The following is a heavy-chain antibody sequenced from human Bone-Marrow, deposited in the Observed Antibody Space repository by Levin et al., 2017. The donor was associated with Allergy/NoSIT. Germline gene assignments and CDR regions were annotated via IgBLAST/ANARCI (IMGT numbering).Heavy chain of an antibody. J-gene: IGHJ4*02. CDR2: IRSKVNSYAT. V-gene: IGHV3-73*01. CDR3: TSDYGDYGVVGS. D-gene: IGHD4-17*01. CDR1: GFTLSGSA. Sequence: GESLKISCAASGFTLSGSAMHWVRQGSGKGLEWVGRIRSKVNSYATAYAAPVKGRFTISRDDSKNTAYLQMNSLKTEDTAVYYCTSDYGDYGVVGSWGQGTLVTVSS.